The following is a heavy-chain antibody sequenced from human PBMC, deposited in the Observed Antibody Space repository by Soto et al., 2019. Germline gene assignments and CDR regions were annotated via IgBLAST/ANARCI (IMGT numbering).Heavy chain of an antibody. CDR3: AKGDGFSLAV. CDR1: GFTVNSNY. CDR2: TNTGGTT. D-gene: IGHD1-26*01. V-gene: IGHV3-53*02. J-gene: IGHJ6*02. Sequence: EVQVLATGGGLIQPGGSLRLSCAASGFTVNSNYMSWVRQAPGEGLQWVSITNTGGTTYYEDSVKGRLTVSRENSKNTLYLQMNSLRAEDTAVYDCAKGDGFSLAVWGQGTTVSVSS.